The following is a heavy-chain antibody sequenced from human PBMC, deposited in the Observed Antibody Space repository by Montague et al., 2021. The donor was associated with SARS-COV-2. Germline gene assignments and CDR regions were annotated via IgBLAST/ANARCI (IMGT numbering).Heavy chain of an antibody. CDR1: GFTFSNSA. V-gene: IGHV3-23*01. J-gene: IGHJ6*02. CDR3: AKDSYYYGLGYGMDA. CDR2: SSGSDGGT. D-gene: IGHD3-10*01. Sequence: SLRLSCAASGFTFSNSAMNWVRQAPGKGLEWVSGSSGSDGGTHYADSVKGRLTISRDNSKNVLYLQMNRLRAEDTALYYCAKDSYYYGLGYGMDAWGQGTTVTVSS.